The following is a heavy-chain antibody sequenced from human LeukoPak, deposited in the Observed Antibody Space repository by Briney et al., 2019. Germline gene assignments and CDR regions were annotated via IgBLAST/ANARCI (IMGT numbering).Heavy chain of an antibody. CDR2: IKQDGSEK. J-gene: IGHJ4*02. V-gene: IGHV3-7*01. CDR1: GFTLSNYW. Sequence: GGSLRLSCAASGFTLSNYWMTWVRQAPEKGLEWVATIKQDGSEKYYVDSVKGRFTISRDNAKNSLYLQLNSLRAEDTAVYYCTKGGRSSSWYWAYWGQGTLVTVSS. D-gene: IGHD6-13*01. CDR3: TKGGRSSSWYWAY.